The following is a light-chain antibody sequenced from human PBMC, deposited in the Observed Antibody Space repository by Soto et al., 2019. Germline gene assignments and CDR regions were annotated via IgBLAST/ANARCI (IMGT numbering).Light chain of an antibody. CDR1: QGFNSH. CDR2: AAS. J-gene: IGKJ4*01. V-gene: IGKV1-9*01. CDR3: QQVSGCPLN. Sequence: DIQLTQSQSFLPASVGDRVTITCRASQGFNSHLAWYRQGPGKAPKLLIYAASTLQSGVPSRFSGSASGTEFTLTISGLQPEDFAACYCQQVSGCPLNFGGGTKVDIK.